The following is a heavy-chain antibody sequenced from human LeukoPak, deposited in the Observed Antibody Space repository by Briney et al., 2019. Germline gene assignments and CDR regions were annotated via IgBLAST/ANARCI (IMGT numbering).Heavy chain of an antibody. CDR3: ARWLQSGIDY. CDR2: IYPIDSDT. D-gene: IGHD5-24*01. Sequence: GESLKISCQVSGYSFTNNWIAWVRQVPGKGLEWMGIIYPIDSDTRYSPSFQGQVTISADKSLNTAYLQWSSLKASDTAIYYCARWLQSGIDYWGQGTLVTVSS. CDR1: GYSFTNNW. J-gene: IGHJ4*02. V-gene: IGHV5-51*01.